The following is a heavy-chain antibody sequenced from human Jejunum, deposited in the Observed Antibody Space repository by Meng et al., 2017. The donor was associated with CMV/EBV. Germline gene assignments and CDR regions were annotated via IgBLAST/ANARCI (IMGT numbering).Heavy chain of an antibody. Sequence: TFNSDTISWVRQATGQGLEWMGRCVPALGIANYAQKFQGRVTITADKSTSTAYMELSRLTSEDTAVYYCARGRYPDYYDSSGCLGYWGQGTLVTVSS. J-gene: IGHJ4*02. CDR1: TFNSDT. D-gene: IGHD3-22*01. CDR2: CVPALGIA. CDR3: ARGRYPDYYDSSGCLGY. V-gene: IGHV1-69*02.